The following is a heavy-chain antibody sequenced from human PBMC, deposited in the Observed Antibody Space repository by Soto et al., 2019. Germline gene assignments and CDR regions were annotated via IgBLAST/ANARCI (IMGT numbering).Heavy chain of an antibody. V-gene: IGHV1-2*02. CDR3: ARVGAITGDAFDI. Sequence: ASVKVSCKASGYTFTGYYMHWVRQAPGQGLEWMGWINPNSGGTNYAQKFRGRVTMTRDTSISTAYMELSRLRSDDTAVYYCARVGAITGDAFDIWGQGTMVTVSS. CDR2: INPNSGGT. CDR1: GYTFTGYY. D-gene: IGHD1-26*01. J-gene: IGHJ3*02.